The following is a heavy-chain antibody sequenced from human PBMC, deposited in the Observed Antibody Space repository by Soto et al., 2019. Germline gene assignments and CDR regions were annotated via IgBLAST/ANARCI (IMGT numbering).Heavy chain of an antibody. CDR3: GLYDSSGYFDY. Sequence: GASVKVSCKASGYTFRSYGIHWVRQAPGQSLEWMGWIDAGNGDTKYSQNFQGRVTISVDTSKNQFSLKLSSVTAADTAVYYCGLYDSSGYFDYWGQGTLVTVSS. CDR1: GYTFRSYG. V-gene: IGHV1-3*01. CDR2: IDAGNGDT. J-gene: IGHJ4*02. D-gene: IGHD3-22*01.